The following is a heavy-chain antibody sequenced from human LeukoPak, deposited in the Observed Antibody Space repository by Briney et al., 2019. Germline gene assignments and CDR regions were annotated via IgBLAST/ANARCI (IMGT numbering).Heavy chain of an antibody. CDR2: IYHSGST. CDR3: ARVAPDAAFDI. CDR1: GYSISSGYY. V-gene: IGHV4-38-2*02. D-gene: IGHD3-3*02. Sequence: SETLSLTCTVSGYSISSGYYWGWIRQPPGKGLEWIGSIYHSGSTYYNPSLKSRVTISVDTSKNQFSLKLSSVTAADTAVYYCARVAPDAAFDIWGQGTMVTVSS. J-gene: IGHJ3*02.